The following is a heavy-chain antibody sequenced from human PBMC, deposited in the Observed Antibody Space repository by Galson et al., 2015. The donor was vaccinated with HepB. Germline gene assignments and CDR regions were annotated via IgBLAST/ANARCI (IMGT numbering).Heavy chain of an antibody. J-gene: IGHJ2*01. CDR2: IYYSGST. V-gene: IGHV4-61*01. CDR1: GGSFSSGSYS. CDR3: GRAGSSRSYHWYFDL. Sequence: SETLSLTCTVSGGSFSSGSYSWSWIRQPPGKGLEWIGNIYYSGSTNYNSSLKSRVTISIDTSKNQFSLKLSSVTAADTAVYFCGRAGSSRSYHWYFDLWGRGTLVTVYS.